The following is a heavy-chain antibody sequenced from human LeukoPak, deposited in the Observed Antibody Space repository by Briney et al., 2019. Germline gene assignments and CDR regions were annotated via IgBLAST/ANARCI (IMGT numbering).Heavy chain of an antibody. V-gene: IGHV4-39*07. CDR1: GGSISSGYYY. D-gene: IGHD3-10*01. J-gene: IGHJ4*02. CDR2: IYYSGST. Sequence: PSETLSLTCTVSGGSISSGYYYWGWIRQPPGKGLEWIGNIYYSGSTYYNPSLKSRVTISVDTAKNQFSLKLRSVTAADTAVYYCARESSGSSARDYWGQGTLVTVPS. CDR3: ARESSGSSARDY.